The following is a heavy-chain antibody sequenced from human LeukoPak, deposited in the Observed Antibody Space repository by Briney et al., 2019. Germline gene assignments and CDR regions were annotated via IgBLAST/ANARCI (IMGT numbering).Heavy chain of an antibody. CDR1: GFNLKYYG. V-gene: IGHV3-23*01. CDR2: ITATAGTT. J-gene: IGHJ4*02. CDR3: AKDLDGSGMYGGIDS. D-gene: IGHD6-19*01. Sequence: GRTLGLSCEASGFNLKYYGMNWVRQAPGKGLEWVSAITATAGTTYYADSVKGRFTISRDISKNTLFLQMSSLRAEDTAVYYCAKDLDGSGMYGGIDSWGQGTLVIVSS.